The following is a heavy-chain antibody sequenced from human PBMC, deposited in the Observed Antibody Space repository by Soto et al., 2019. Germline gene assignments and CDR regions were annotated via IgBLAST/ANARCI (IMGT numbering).Heavy chain of an antibody. Sequence: VASVKVSCKASGYTFTSYGISWVRQAPGQGLEWMGWISAYNGNTNYAQKLQGRVTMTTDTSTSTAYMELRSLRSDDTAVYYCARDSLFGAIYYYYYGMDVWGQGTTVTVSS. V-gene: IGHV1-18*04. CDR2: ISAYNGNT. CDR1: GYTFTSYG. CDR3: ARDSLFGAIYYYYYGMDV. D-gene: IGHD3-3*01. J-gene: IGHJ6*02.